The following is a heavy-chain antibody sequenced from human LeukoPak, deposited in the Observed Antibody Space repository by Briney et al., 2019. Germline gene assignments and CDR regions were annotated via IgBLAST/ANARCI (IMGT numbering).Heavy chain of an antibody. D-gene: IGHD3-10*01. CDR2: INPNSGGT. CDR3: ARDRSMVRGVPRYPHIVRFDP. Sequence: ASVKASCKASGYTFTGYYMHWVRQAPGQGLEWMGWINPNSGGTNYAQKFQGRVTMTRDTSISTAYMELSRLRSDDTAVYYCARDRSMVRGVPRYPHIVRFDPWGQGTLVTVSS. J-gene: IGHJ5*02. CDR1: GYTFTGYY. V-gene: IGHV1-2*02.